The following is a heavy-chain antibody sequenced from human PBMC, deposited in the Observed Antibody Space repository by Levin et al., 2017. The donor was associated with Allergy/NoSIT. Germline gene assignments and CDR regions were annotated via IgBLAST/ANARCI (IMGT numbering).Heavy chain of an antibody. CDR2: IIPILGIA. D-gene: IGHD5-18*01. Sequence: SVKVSCKASGGTFSSYAISWVRQAPGQGLEWMGRIIPILGIANYAQKFQGRVTITADKSTSTAYMELSSLRSEDTAVYYCARDGDTAMERGVYWGQGTLVTVSS. J-gene: IGHJ4*02. CDR3: ARDGDTAMERGVY. V-gene: IGHV1-69*04. CDR1: GGTFSSYA.